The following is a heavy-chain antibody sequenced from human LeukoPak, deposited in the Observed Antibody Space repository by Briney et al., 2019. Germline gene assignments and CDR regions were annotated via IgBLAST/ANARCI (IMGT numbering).Heavy chain of an antibody. CDR2: IYYSGST. D-gene: IGHD3-22*01. CDR1: GGSISSYY. J-gene: IGHJ6*02. Sequence: SETLSLTCTVSGGSISSYYWSWIRQPPGKGLEWIGYIYYSGSTNYNPSLKSRVTISVDTSKNQFSLKLSSVTAADTAVYYCGRDYYDSSGYYYYGMDVWGQGTTVTVSS. CDR3: GRDYYDSSGYYYYGMDV. V-gene: IGHV4-59*01.